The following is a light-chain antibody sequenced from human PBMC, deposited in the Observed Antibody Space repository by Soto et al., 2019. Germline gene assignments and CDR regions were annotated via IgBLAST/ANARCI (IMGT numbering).Light chain of an antibody. J-gene: IGKJ5*01. CDR2: GTS. CDR3: QQYEKWPPSIT. CDR1: QPLNNN. V-gene: IGKV3-15*01. Sequence: EIVMTQSPATLSVSPGDRATLSCRAGQPLNNNVAWYQHKPGQAPRLLIYGTSTRATGISARFSGGGSGTEFTLTISSLQSEDFAVYYCQQYEKWPPSITFGQGTRLAI.